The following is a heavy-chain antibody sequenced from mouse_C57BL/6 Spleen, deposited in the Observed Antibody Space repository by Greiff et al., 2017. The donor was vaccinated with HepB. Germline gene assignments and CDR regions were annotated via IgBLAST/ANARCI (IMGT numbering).Heavy chain of an antibody. V-gene: IGHV1-63*01. CDR3: ARRSVYVDY. J-gene: IGHJ2*01. Sequence: QVQLQQSGAELVRPGTSVKMSCKASGYTFTNYWIGWAKQRPGHGLEWIGDIYPGGGYTNYNEKFKGKATLTADKSSSTAYRQISSLTSEDSAICDYARRSVYVDYWGQGTTLTVSS. CDR1: GYTFTNYW. CDR2: IYPGGGYT.